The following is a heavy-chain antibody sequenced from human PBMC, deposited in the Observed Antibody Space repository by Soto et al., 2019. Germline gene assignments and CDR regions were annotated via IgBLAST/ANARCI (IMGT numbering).Heavy chain of an antibody. D-gene: IGHD3-10*01. CDR3: ARVRGVRDETDFDY. CDR1: GFTFSSYA. CDR2: ISGSGGSR. J-gene: IGHJ4*02. V-gene: IGHV3-23*01. Sequence: GGSLRLSCAASGFTFSSYAMSWVRQAPGKGLEWVSAISGSGGSRYYADSVKGRYTISRDNSKNTLYLQRNSLRAEDTAVYYCARVRGVRDETDFDYWGQGTLVTVSS.